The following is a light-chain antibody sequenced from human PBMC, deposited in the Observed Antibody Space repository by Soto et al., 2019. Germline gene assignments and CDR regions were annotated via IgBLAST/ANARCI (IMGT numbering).Light chain of an antibody. V-gene: IGKV1-39*01. CDR1: QSIITY. J-gene: IGKJ1*01. CDR2: AAS. CDR3: QQSYSTPWT. Sequence: DIQMTQSPSSLSASVGDRVTITCRASQSIITYLNWYHQKPGKAPKLLIYAASSLQSGVPSRFSGSGSGTDFTLTISSLQPEDFATYYCQQSYSTPWTFGQGTKVDIK.